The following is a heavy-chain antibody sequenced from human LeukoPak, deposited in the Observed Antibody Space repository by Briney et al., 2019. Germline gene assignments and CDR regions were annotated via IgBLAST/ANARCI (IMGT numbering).Heavy chain of an antibody. V-gene: IGHV5-51*01. CDR2: IYPGDSDT. CDR3: ARRGSKYYYDSSASDY. CDR1: GYSFNTYW. J-gene: IGHJ4*02. Sequence: GESLKISCKGSGYSFNTYWIGWVRQMPGKGLEWMGIIYPGDSDTKYSPSFQGQVTISADKSISTAYLQWSSLKASDTAMYYCARRGSKYYYDSSASDYWGQGTLVTVSS. D-gene: IGHD3-22*01.